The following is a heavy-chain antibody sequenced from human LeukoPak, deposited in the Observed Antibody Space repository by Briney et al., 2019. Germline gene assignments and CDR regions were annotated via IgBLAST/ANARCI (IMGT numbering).Heavy chain of an antibody. D-gene: IGHD3-22*01. Sequence: TLSLTCTVSGGSISSGGYYWSWIRQHPGKGLEWIGYIYYSGSTYYNPSLKSRVTISVDTSKNQFSLKLSSVTAADTAVYYCARVLDSSGYYVRGSRDWFDPWGQGTLVTVSS. CDR3: ARVLDSSGYYVRGSRDWFDP. CDR1: GGSISSGGYY. V-gene: IGHV4-31*03. J-gene: IGHJ5*02. CDR2: IYYSGST.